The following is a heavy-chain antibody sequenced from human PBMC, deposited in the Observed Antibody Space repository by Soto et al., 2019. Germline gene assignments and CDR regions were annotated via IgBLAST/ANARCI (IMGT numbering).Heavy chain of an antibody. CDR2: INPSGGST. D-gene: IGHD5-12*01. J-gene: IGHJ4*02. V-gene: IGHV1-46*03. Sequence: ASVKVSCKASGYTFTSYYMHWVRQAPGRGLEWMGIINPSGGSTSYAQKFQGRVTMTRDTSTSTVYMELSSLRSEDTAVYYCARGPYSGYDSFFYFDYWGQGTLVTVSS. CDR3: ARGPYSGYDSFFYFDY. CDR1: GYTFTSYY.